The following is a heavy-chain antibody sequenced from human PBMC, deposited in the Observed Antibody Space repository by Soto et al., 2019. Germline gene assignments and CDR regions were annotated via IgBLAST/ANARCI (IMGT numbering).Heavy chain of an antibody. J-gene: IGHJ4*02. CDR1: GYSFTVYY. D-gene: IGHD6-19*01. CDR2: INPNSGGT. Sequence: ASVKVSCKASGYSFTVYYMHWVRQASGQGLEWMGWINPNSGGTNYAQKFQGWVTMTRDTSISTAYMELSRLRSEDTAVYYCARSRQWLVDYWGQGTLVTVSS. V-gene: IGHV1-2*04. CDR3: ARSRQWLVDY.